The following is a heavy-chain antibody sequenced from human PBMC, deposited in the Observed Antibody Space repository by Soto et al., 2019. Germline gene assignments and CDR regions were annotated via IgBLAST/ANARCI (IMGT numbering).Heavy chain of an antibody. CDR1: GFTFSSYA. Sequence: GGSLRLSCAASGFTFSSYAMSWVRQAPGKGLEWVSAISGSGGSTYYADSVKGRFTISRDNSKNTLYLQMNSLRAEDTAVYYCAKTTKTKNWNYVSAYGCLDYWGQGTLVTVSS. CDR3: AKTTKTKNWNYVSAYGCLDY. CDR2: ISGSGGST. V-gene: IGHV3-23*01. J-gene: IGHJ4*02. D-gene: IGHD1-7*01.